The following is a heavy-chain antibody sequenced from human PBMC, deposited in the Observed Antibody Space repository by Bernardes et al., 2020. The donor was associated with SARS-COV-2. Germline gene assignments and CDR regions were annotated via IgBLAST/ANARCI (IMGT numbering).Heavy chain of an antibody. J-gene: IGHJ4*02. D-gene: IGHD1-26*01. Sequence: SETLSLTRAVYGGSFSGYYWSWIRQPPGKGLEWIGEINHSGSTNYNPSLKSRVTISVDTSKNQFSLKLSSVTAADTAVYYCASFLVVGATGFDYWGQGTLVTVSS. CDR3: ASFLVVGATGFDY. V-gene: IGHV4-34*01. CDR2: INHSGST. CDR1: GGSFSGYY.